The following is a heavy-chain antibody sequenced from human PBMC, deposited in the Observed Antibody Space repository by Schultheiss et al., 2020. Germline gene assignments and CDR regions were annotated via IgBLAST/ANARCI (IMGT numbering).Heavy chain of an antibody. CDR3: AADSSGPVTRLGELSLIA. CDR1: GYTFTGYY. CDR2: INPNSGGT. Sequence: ASVKVSCKASGYTFTGYYMHWVRQAPGQGLEWMGWINPNSGGTNYAQKFQERVTITRDMSTSTAYMELSSLRSEDTAVYYCAADSSGPVTRLGELSLIAWGQGTLVTVSS. D-gene: IGHD3-16*02. J-gene: IGHJ5*02. V-gene: IGHV1-2*02.